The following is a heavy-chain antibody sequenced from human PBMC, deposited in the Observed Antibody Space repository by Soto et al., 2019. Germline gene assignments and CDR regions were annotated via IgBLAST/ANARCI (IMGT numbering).Heavy chain of an antibody. D-gene: IGHD5-18*01. Sequence: SETLSLTCTVSGGSISSYYWSWIRQPAGKGLEWIGRIYTSGSTNYNPSLKSRVTMSVDTSKNQFSLKLSSVTAADTAVYYCARGWQGGYSYGIYYFDYWGQGTPVTVSS. CDR1: GGSISSYY. CDR2: IYTSGST. J-gene: IGHJ4*02. CDR3: ARGWQGGYSYGIYYFDY. V-gene: IGHV4-4*07.